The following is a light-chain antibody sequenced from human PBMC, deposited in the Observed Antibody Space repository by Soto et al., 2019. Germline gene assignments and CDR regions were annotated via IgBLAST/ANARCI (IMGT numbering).Light chain of an antibody. CDR1: SSDIGSYNF. Sequence: QSALTQPASVSGSPGQSKTISCTGTSSDIGSYNFVSWYQQYPGKAPKLMIYGVTNRPSGVSDRFSGSKTGNTASLTISGLQAEDEAAYYCFSHRSGNSHVFGTGTKVTVL. CDR2: GVT. J-gene: IGLJ1*01. CDR3: FSHRSGNSHV. V-gene: IGLV2-14*01.